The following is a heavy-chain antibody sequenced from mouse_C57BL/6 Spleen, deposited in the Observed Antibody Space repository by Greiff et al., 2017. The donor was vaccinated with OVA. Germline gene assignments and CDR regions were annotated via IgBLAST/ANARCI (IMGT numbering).Heavy chain of an antibody. V-gene: IGHV5-9-1*02. CDR1: GFTFSSYA. Sequence: EVQLVESGEGLVKPGGSLKLSCAASGFTFSSYAMSWVRQTPEKRLEWVAYISSGGDYIYYADTVKGRFTISRDNARNTLYLQMSSLKSEDTAMYYCTREGGAYGNYGRLLDYWGQGTTLTVSS. D-gene: IGHD2-1*01. CDR2: ISSGGDYI. J-gene: IGHJ2*01. CDR3: TREGGAYGNYGRLLDY.